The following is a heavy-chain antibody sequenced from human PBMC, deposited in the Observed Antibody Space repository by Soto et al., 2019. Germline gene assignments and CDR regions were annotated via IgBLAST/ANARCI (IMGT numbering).Heavy chain of an antibody. D-gene: IGHD3-22*01. J-gene: IGHJ4*02. CDR3: ARDLYYDSSGTLGY. CDR1: GFTFSTYA. V-gene: IGHV3-23*01. Sequence: PGWSLRLSCAASGFTFSTYAMSWVRQAPGKGLEWVSAISRDGYDIYYADSVKGRFTISRDNFKNTLYLQMNSLRAEDTAVYYCARDLYYDSSGTLGYWGQGTLVTVSS. CDR2: ISRDGYDI.